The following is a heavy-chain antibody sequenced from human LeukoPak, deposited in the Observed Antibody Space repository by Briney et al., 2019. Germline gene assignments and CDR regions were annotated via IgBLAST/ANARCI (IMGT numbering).Heavy chain of an antibody. D-gene: IGHD3-9*01. Sequence: SGGSLRLSCAASGFTFSSYAMSWVRQAPGKGLEWVSAISGSGGSTYYADSVKGRFTISRDNSKNTLYLQMNSLRAEDTAVYYCATDILTGPYYYYGMDVWGQGTTVTVSS. V-gene: IGHV3-23*01. CDR3: ATDILTGPYYYYGMDV. CDR1: GFTFSSYA. CDR2: ISGSGGST. J-gene: IGHJ6*02.